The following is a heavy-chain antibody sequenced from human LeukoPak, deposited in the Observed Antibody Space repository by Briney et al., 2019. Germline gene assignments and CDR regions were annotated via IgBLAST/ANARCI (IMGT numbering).Heavy chain of an antibody. CDR1: GFTFSSYV. CDR2: ISGSGANT. D-gene: IGHD6-6*01. CDR3: AKGVIAARYFDY. Sequence: GGSLRLSCAASGFTFSSYVMSWVRQAPGKGLEGVSGISGSGANTYHADSVKGRFTISRDNSKNTLYLQINGLTAEDTAIYYCAKGVIAARYFDYWGQGTLVTVSS. V-gene: IGHV3-23*01. J-gene: IGHJ4*02.